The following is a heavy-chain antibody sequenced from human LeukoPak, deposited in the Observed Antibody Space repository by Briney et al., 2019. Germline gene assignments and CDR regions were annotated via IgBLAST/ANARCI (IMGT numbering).Heavy chain of an antibody. D-gene: IGHD3-22*01. CDR2: INPSGGST. V-gene: IGHV1-46*01. J-gene: IGHJ4*02. CDR1: GYTFISYY. CDR3: ARDFYDSSGYYPYYFDY. Sequence: ASVKVSCKASGYTFISYYMHWVRQAPGQGLEWMGIINPSGGSTSYAQKFQGRVTMTRDTSTSTVYMELSSLRSEDTAVYYCARDFYDSSGYYPYYFDYWGQGTLVTVSS.